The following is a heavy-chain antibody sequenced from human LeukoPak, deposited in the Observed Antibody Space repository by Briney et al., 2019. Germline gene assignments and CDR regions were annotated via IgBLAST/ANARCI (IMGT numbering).Heavy chain of an antibody. CDR3: ARLHYYGSGSYEYYGMDV. CDR2: ISAYNGNT. Sequence: ASVKVSCKASGYTFTSYGISWVRQAPGQGLEWMGWISAYNGNTNYAQKLQGRVTMTTDTSTSTAYRELRSLRSDDTAVYYCARLHYYGSGSYEYYGMDVWGKGTTVTVSS. V-gene: IGHV1-18*04. CDR1: GYTFTSYG. D-gene: IGHD3-10*01. J-gene: IGHJ6*04.